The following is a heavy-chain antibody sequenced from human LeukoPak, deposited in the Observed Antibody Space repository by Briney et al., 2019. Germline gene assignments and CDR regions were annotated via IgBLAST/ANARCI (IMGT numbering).Heavy chain of an antibody. D-gene: IGHD2-2*01. CDR2: ISGRGDTT. V-gene: IGHV3-23*01. Sequence: PGGSLRLSCAASGFTFRSFAMNWVRQAPGKGLEWVSAISGRGDTTYYADSVKGRFTISRDNSNTTLYLQMNSLRVEDTAVYYCAKDSRYQLPPGYFDPWGQGTRVTVSS. J-gene: IGHJ5*02. CDR1: GFTFRSFA. CDR3: AKDSRYQLPPGYFDP.